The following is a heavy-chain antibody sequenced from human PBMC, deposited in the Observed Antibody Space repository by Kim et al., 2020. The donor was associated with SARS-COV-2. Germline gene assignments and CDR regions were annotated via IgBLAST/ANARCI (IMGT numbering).Heavy chain of an antibody. V-gene: IGHV1-24*01. J-gene: IGHJ6*02. Sequence: ASVKVSCKVSGYTLTELSMHWVRQAPGKGLEWMGGFDPEDGKTIYAQKFQGRVTMTEDTSTDTAYMELSSLRSEDTAVYYCATHPPYCSSTSCYYYDMDGWGQEPTVTVSS. CDR3: ATHPPYCSSTSCYYYDMDG. CDR1: GYTLTELS. D-gene: IGHD2-2*01. CDR2: FDPEDGKT.